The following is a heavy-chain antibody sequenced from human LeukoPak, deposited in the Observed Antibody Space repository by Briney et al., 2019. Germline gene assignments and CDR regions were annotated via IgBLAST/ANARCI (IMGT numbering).Heavy chain of an antibody. Sequence: GGSLRLSCAASGFTFSSYWMSRVRQAPGEGLEWVSSISSSSSYIYYADSVKGRFTISRDNAKNSMYLQMNSLRAEDTAVYYCTRDPGRCTSTSCYPDYWGQGTLVTVSS. CDR2: ISSSSSYI. CDR1: GFTFSSYW. V-gene: IGHV3-21*01. D-gene: IGHD2-2*01. J-gene: IGHJ4*02. CDR3: TRDPGRCTSTSCYPDY.